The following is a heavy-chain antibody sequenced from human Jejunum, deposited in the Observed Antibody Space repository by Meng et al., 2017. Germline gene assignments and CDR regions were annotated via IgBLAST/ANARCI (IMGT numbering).Heavy chain of an antibody. D-gene: IGHD1-26*01. CDR2: AST. CDR3: ARDHMGSLDY. J-gene: IGHJ4*02. V-gene: IGHV4-61*08. Sequence: HLQGSGPGLGSPSQTLSLISTASGGSVSRAGYQWGWIRQPPGKGLEWIGYASTNYNPSLKSRVTISLDTSRNQFSLSLSSVTAADTAVYYCARDHMGSLDYWGQGILVTVSS. CDR1: GGSVSRAGYQ.